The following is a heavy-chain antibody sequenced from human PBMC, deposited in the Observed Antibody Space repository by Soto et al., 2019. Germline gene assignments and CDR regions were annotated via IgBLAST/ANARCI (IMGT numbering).Heavy chain of an antibody. J-gene: IGHJ3*02. CDR3: ARDRGYSSSWYHDAFDI. Sequence: GGSLRLSCAASGFTFSSYWMHWVRQAPGKGLVSVSRINSDGSSTSYADSVKGRFTISRDNAKNTLYLQMNSLRAEDTAVYYCARDRGYSSSWYHDAFDIWGQGTMVTVSS. CDR2: INSDGSST. D-gene: IGHD6-13*01. CDR1: GFTFSSYW. V-gene: IGHV3-74*01.